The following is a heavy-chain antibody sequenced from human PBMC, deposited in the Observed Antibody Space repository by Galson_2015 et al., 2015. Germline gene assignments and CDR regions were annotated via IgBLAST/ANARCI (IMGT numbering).Heavy chain of an antibody. Sequence: SVKVSCKASGYTFTSYFIHWVRQAPGQGLEWMGIINPSNGDTMYAQKFQGRVTMTRHTYTSRVFMELSSLSSEDTAVFYCARGLGDWGNYSAFDMWGQGTMVTVSS. D-gene: IGHD3-16*01. CDR3: ARGLGDWGNYSAFDM. CDR1: GYTFTSYF. V-gene: IGHV1-46*01. J-gene: IGHJ3*02. CDR2: INPSNGDT.